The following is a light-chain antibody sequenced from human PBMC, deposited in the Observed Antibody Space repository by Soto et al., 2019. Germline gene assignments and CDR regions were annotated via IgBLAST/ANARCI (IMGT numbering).Light chain of an antibody. CDR2: GAS. V-gene: IGKV3D-15*01. J-gene: IGKJ4*01. Sequence: EIVMTQSPATLSVSPGDRVTLSCRASQNIDNNLAWYQQRPGQPPSLLLYGASPRANGIPARFSGSGSGTEFTLTISSLQSEDFAVYCCQQYNNWPPLTFGGGTKVEIK. CDR1: QNIDNN. CDR3: QQYNNWPPLT.